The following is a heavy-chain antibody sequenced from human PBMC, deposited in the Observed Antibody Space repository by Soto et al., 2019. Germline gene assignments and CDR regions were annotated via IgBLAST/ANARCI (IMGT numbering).Heavy chain of an antibody. CDR3: ASDSSSWYSTGY. CDR1: GFTFSSYA. J-gene: IGHJ4*02. V-gene: IGHV3-23*01. CDR2: ISGSGGST. D-gene: IGHD6-13*01. Sequence: GGSLRLSCAASGFTFSSYAMSWVRQAPGKGLEWVSAISGSGGSTYYADSVKGRFTISRDNAKNSLYLQMNSLRAEDTAVYYCASDSSSWYSTGYWGQGTLVTVSS.